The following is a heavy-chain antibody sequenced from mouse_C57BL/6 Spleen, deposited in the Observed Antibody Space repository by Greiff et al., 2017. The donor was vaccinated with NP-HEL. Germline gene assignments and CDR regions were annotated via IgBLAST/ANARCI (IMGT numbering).Heavy chain of an antibody. CDR1: GFTFSSYG. CDR3: ARYGSSYFDY. D-gene: IGHD1-1*01. V-gene: IGHV5-6*01. J-gene: IGHJ2*01. Sequence: EVKLMESGGDLVKPGGSLKLSCAASGFTFSSYGMSWVRQTPDKRLEWVATISSGGSYTYYPDSVKGRFTISRDNAKNTLYLQMSSLKSEDTAMYYCARYGSSYFDYWGQGTTLTVSS. CDR2: ISSGGSYT.